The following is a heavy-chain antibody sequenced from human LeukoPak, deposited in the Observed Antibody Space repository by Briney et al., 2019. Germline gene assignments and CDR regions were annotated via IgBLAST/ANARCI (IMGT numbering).Heavy chain of an antibody. Sequence: PGGSLRLSCAASAFTFSSYGMSWVRQAPGKGLEWVSAISGDGRDIFYADSVKGRFTISRDNSKNTLYLQMNSLRAEDTAVYYCAKDPRRGVGFVGATFDYWGQGTLVSVSS. J-gene: IGHJ4*02. CDR2: ISGDGRDI. V-gene: IGHV3-23*01. CDR3: AKDPRRGVGFVGATFDY. CDR1: AFTFSSYG. D-gene: IGHD1-26*01.